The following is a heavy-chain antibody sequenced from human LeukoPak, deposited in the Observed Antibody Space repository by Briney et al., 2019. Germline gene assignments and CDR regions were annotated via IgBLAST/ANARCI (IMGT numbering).Heavy chain of an antibody. V-gene: IGHV4-59*01. CDR1: GGSISSYY. CDR2: IYYSGST. J-gene: IGHJ4*02. D-gene: IGHD5-12*01. CDR3: ARAYSGYDYFFDY. Sequence: SETLSLTCTVSGGSISSYYWSWIRQPPGKGLEWIGYIYYSGSTNYNPSLKSRVTISVDTSKNQFSLKLSSVTAADTAVYYCARAYSGYDYFFDYWGQGTLVTVSS.